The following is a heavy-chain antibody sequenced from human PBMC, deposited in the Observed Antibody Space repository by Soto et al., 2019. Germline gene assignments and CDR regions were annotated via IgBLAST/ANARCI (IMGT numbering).Heavy chain of an antibody. J-gene: IGHJ5*02. Sequence: GGSLRLSCAASGFTFSSAWMNWVRQAPGEGLEWVGRIKSKRDGETTDYAAFVKGRFTISRDDSKNTLYVQMNSLKTDDTAVYYCTTGYTLPWHDHHWGQGTLVTVSS. CDR3: TTGYTLPWHDHH. V-gene: IGHV3-15*01. D-gene: IGHD2-2*02. CDR2: IKSKRDGETT. CDR1: GFTFSSAW.